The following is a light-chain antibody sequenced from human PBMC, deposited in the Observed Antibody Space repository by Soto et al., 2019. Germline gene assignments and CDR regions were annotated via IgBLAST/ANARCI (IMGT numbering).Light chain of an antibody. Sequence: QSVLTQPPSVSAAPGQTVTISCSGSTSNIGNNYISWYQQLPGAAPKLVIYENNKRPSGIPDRFSGSKSGTSATLGITGLQTGDEADYHCGTWDSSLSAGVFGGGTQLTVL. CDR3: GTWDSSLSAGV. J-gene: IGLJ7*01. V-gene: IGLV1-51*02. CDR1: TSNIGNNY. CDR2: ENN.